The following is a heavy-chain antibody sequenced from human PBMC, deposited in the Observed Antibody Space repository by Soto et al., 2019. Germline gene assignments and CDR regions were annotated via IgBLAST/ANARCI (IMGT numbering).Heavy chain of an antibody. CDR3: ARGRNVNFYGMDV. CDR1: GYTFTDHY. Sequence: QVQLVQSGAEVKKPGASVKVSYVASGYTFTDHYIHWVRQAPGQGLEWMGWINPHSGDTIYAQKFQGRVTLTRDTSISTAYMELSRLRSDDTAVYYCARGRNVNFYGMDVWGQGTTVTVSS. D-gene: IGHD3-10*01. CDR2: INPHSGDT. V-gene: IGHV1-2*02. J-gene: IGHJ6*02.